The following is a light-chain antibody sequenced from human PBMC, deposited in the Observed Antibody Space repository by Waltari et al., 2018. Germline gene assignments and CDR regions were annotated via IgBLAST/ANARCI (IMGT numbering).Light chain of an antibody. CDR2: DDT. CDR1: NLGSKT. J-gene: IGLJ1*01. Sequence: SYDLTQPPSVSAAPGKTATITCGGDNLGSKTVPWYQQKAGQAPILVLYDDTDRPSGIPDRFSGSNSGNTATLTISRVEAGDEADYYCQVWDSNTDHAFFGTGTKVTVL. V-gene: IGLV3-21*03. CDR3: QVWDSNTDHAF.